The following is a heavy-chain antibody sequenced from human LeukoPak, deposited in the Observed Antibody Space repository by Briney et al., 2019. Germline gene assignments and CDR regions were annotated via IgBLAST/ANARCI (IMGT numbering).Heavy chain of an antibody. Sequence: SETLSLTCTVSGGSISSGSFYWSWIRQPAGKGLEWIGRIFTSGSTNYNPSLKSRVTVSVDTSKNQFSLKLSSVTAADTAVYYCARGSPRNFDYWGQGTLVTVSS. D-gene: IGHD1-14*01. V-gene: IGHV4-61*02. J-gene: IGHJ4*02. CDR1: GGSISSGSFY. CDR2: IFTSGST. CDR3: ARGSPRNFDY.